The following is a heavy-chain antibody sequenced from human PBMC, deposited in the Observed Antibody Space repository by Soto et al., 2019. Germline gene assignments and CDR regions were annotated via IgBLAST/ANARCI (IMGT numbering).Heavy chain of an antibody. CDR3: AREGYFDWSPAFDY. D-gene: IGHD3-9*01. V-gene: IGHV1-18*04. Sequence: ASVKVSCKASGYTFTSYGISWVRQAPGQGLEWMGWISAYNGNTNYAQKLQGRVTMTTDTSTSTTYMELRSLRSDDTAVYYCAREGYFDWSPAFDYWGQGTLVTVSS. CDR2: ISAYNGNT. J-gene: IGHJ4*02. CDR1: GYTFTSYG.